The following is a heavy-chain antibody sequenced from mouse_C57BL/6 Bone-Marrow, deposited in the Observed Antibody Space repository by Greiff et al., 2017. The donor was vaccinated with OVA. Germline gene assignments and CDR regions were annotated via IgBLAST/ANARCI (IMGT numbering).Heavy chain of an antibody. CDR2: IYPGDGDT. D-gene: IGHD1-1*01. Sequence: VKLVESGPELVKPGASVKISCKASGYAFSSSWMNWVKQRPGKGLEWIGRIYPGDGDTNYNGKFKGKATLTADKSSSTAYMQLSSLTSEDSAVYFCAREKDFYYYGSSCAYWGQGTLVTVSA. J-gene: IGHJ3*01. CDR1: GYAFSSSW. V-gene: IGHV1-82*01. CDR3: AREKDFYYYGSSCAY.